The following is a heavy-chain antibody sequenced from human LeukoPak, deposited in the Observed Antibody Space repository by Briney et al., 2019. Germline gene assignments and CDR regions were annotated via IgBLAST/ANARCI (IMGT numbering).Heavy chain of an antibody. J-gene: IGHJ4*02. CDR3: SRTNLPATTGGFDY. D-gene: IGHD1-26*01. Sequence: SETLSLTCTVSGGSISSYYWSWIRQPAGKGLEGIGRINTSGNTNYNPSLKSRVTMSVDTAKSQFSLTLGSVTAADTAVYYCSRTNLPATTGGFDYWGQGTLVTVSS. V-gene: IGHV4-4*07. CDR2: INTSGNT. CDR1: GGSISSYY.